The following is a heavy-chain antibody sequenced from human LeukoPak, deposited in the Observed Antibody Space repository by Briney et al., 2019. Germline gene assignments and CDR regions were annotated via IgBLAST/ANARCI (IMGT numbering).Heavy chain of an antibody. CDR1: GFTFSSYG. CDR2: IRYDGSNK. CDR3: AKSEGYYYDSSRYSGRFFDY. J-gene: IGHJ4*02. Sequence: PGGSLRLSCAASGFTFSSYGMHWVRQAPGKGLEWVAFIRYDGSNKYYADSVKGRFTISRDNSKNTLYLQMNSLRAEDTAVYYCAKSEGYYYDSSRYSGRFFDYWGQGTLVTVSS. V-gene: IGHV3-30*02. D-gene: IGHD3-22*01.